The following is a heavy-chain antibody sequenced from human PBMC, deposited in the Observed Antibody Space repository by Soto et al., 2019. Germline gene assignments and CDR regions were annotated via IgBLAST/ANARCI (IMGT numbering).Heavy chain of an antibody. CDR1: GDSVSSNSAT. CDR3: ARENGAAAQAHYYYGMDV. Sequence: PSQTLSLTCAISGDSVSSNSATWNWIRQSPSRGLEWLGRTYYRPKWYNDYAVSVRSRLTINPDTSKNQFSLHLNSVTPDDTAVYYCARENGAAAQAHYYYGMDVWGQGTTVTVSS. D-gene: IGHD2-2*01. V-gene: IGHV6-1*01. J-gene: IGHJ6*02. CDR2: TYYRPKWYN.